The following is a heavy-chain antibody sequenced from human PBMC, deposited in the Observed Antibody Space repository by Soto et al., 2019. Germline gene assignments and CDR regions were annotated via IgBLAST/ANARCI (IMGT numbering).Heavy chain of an antibody. Sequence: PGESLKISCKGSGYSFTSYWIGWVRQVPGKGLEWMGRIDPSDSYTNYSPSFQGHVTISADKSISTAYLQWSSLKASDTAMYYCARQGDSSLYYYYYGMDVWGQGTTVTVSS. V-gene: IGHV5-10-1*01. J-gene: IGHJ6*02. D-gene: IGHD3-22*01. CDR2: IDPSDSYT. CDR3: ARQGDSSLYYYYYGMDV. CDR1: GYSFTSYW.